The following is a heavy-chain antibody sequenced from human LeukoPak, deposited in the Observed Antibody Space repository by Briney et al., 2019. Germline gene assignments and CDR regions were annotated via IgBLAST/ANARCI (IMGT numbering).Heavy chain of an antibody. Sequence: SETLSLTCTVSGGSLNSYYWSWIRQPPGKGLEWIGFITHSGGTDFDSSLGGRVTISVDTSKNQFSLRLTSMTAADTAVYFCARGRISNWGFEGTLFDAWGQGVPVTVSS. D-gene: IGHD7-27*01. V-gene: IGHV4-59*01. CDR2: ITHSGGT. CDR3: ARGRISNWGFEGTLFDA. CDR1: GGSLNSYY. J-gene: IGHJ4*02.